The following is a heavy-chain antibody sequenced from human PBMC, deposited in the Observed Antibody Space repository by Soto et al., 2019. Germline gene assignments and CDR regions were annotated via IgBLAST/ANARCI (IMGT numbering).Heavy chain of an antibody. CDR3: ARDLPGTISRAHVFEAFDI. Sequence: QVQMVESGGGLVKPGGSLRLACAASGFTFSDYYMSWIRQAPGKGLEWVSYISSSGRNIYYTDSVKGRFTISRDNTKNLLYLQMSSLRVEDTAVYYCARDLPGTISRAHVFEAFDIWGQGTTVTVSS. J-gene: IGHJ3*02. CDR2: ISSSGRNI. V-gene: IGHV3-11*01. D-gene: IGHD5-12*01. CDR1: GFTFSDYY.